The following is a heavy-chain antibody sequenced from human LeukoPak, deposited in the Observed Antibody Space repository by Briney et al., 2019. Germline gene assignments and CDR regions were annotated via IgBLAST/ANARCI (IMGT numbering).Heavy chain of an antibody. V-gene: IGHV4-39*07. J-gene: IGHJ2*01. CDR1: GGSISSSNYY. Sequence: SETLSLTCTVSGGSISSSNYYWGWIRQPPGKGLEWIGTVYYSGSTYYNPSLHSRVTISVDPSQNQFSLKLNSVTAADTAMYYCARDLRYGGNSGNADWYFDLWGRGTLVTVSS. CDR3: ARDLRYGGNSGNADWYFDL. D-gene: IGHD4-23*01. CDR2: VYYSGST.